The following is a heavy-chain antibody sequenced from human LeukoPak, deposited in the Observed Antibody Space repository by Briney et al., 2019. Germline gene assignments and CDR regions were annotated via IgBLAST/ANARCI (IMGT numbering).Heavy chain of an antibody. J-gene: IGHJ4*02. Sequence: GASVKVSCKASGYTFTSYGISWVRQAPGQGLEWMGWISAYNGNTNYAQKLQGRVTMTTDTSTSTAYMELRSLRSDDTAVYYCARLTLHFYGSGSYREIFDYWGQGTLVTVSS. D-gene: IGHD3-10*01. CDR2: ISAYNGNT. CDR1: GYTFTSYG. CDR3: ARLTLHFYGSGSYREIFDY. V-gene: IGHV1-18*01.